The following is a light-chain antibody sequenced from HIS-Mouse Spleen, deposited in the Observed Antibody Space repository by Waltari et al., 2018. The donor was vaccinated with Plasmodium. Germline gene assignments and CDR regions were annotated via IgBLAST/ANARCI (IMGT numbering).Light chain of an antibody. V-gene: IGLV2-11*01. J-gene: IGLJ1*01. CDR2: DVS. Sequence: QSALTQPRPVSGSPGHSVTIPCTGTSSDVGGYNYVSWYQQHPGKAPKLLIYDVSKRPSGVPDRFSGSKSGNTASLTISGLQAEDEADYYCCSYAGSYTYVFGTGTKVTVL. CDR1: SSDVGGYNY. CDR3: CSYAGSYTYV.